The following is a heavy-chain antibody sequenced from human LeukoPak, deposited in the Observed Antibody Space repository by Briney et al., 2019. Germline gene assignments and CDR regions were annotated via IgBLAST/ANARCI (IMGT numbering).Heavy chain of an antibody. CDR1: GYTFTSYA. CDR2: INAGNGNA. D-gene: IGHD3-9*01. J-gene: IGHJ6*02. V-gene: IGHV1-3*01. CDR3: ARDIERLVTDLLDYGMDV. Sequence: GASVKVSCKASGYTFTSYAMHWVRQAPGQRLEWMGWINAGNGNAIYSQKFQGRVTITRDTSASTAYMELSSLRSEDTAVYYCARDIERLVTDLLDYGMDVWGQGTTVTVSS.